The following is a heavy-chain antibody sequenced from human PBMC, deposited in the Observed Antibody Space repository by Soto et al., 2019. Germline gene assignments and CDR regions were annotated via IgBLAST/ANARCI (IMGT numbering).Heavy chain of an antibody. CDR1: GYTFTSYD. CDR2: MNPNSGNT. Sequence: QVQLVQSGAEVKKPGASVKVSCKASGYTFTSYDINWVRQATGQGLEWMGWMNPNSGNTGYAQKFQGRVTMTRNTSISTAYMELSSLRSEDTAVYYCARETPFSGDYVDAFDIWGQGTMVTVSS. J-gene: IGHJ3*02. V-gene: IGHV1-8*01. D-gene: IGHD4-17*01. CDR3: ARETPFSGDYVDAFDI.